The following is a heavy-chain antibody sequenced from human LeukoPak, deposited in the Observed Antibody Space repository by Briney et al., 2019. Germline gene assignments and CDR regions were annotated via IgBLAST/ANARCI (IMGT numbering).Heavy chain of an antibody. CDR3: ANGFCSGGICPPEVHY. D-gene: IGHD2-15*01. J-gene: IGHJ4*02. Sequence: GGSLRLSCAASGFTFSSYAMSWVRQAPGKGLEWVSVISGSGTSTYYADSVKGRFTISRDNSKNTLYLQMNSLRAEDMAVYYCANGFCSGGICPPEVHYWGQGTLVTVSS. CDR1: GFTFSSYA. CDR2: ISGSGTST. V-gene: IGHV3-23*01.